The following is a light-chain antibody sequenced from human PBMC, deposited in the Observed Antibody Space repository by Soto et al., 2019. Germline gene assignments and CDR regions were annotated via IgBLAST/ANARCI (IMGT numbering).Light chain of an antibody. Sequence: SYELTQPPSVSVAPGQTATITCGGNNIGSKSVPWYQRKPGQAPVLVVYGDSDRPSGIPERFSGSNSGNTATLTITRVEAGDEADYYCQVWDRTSDHYVFGTGTNPTVL. J-gene: IGLJ1*01. CDR1: NIGSKS. V-gene: IGLV3-21*02. CDR2: GDS. CDR3: QVWDRTSDHYV.